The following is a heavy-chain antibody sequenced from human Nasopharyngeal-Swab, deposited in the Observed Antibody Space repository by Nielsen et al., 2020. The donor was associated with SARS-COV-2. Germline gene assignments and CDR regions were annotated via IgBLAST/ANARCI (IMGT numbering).Heavy chain of an antibody. CDR2: ISGYNGNT. CDR1: GYTFTRYG. J-gene: IGHJ4*02. CDR3: AGGSSNRYYFDY. V-gene: IGHV1-18*01. Sequence: ASVKVSCKTSGYTFTRYGISWVRQAPGQGLEWMGWISGYNGNTYYAQEFQGRLTMTTDTSTSTAYMELRTLRSDDTAVYYCAGGSSNRYYFDYWGQGTLVTVSS. D-gene: IGHD2-2*01.